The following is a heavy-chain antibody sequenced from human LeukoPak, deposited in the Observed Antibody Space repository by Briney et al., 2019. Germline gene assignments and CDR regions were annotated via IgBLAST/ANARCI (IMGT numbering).Heavy chain of an antibody. CDR2: INPSGGST. CDR1: GYTFSSYY. Sequence: ASVKVSCKASGYTFSSYYMHWVRQAPGQGLEWMGIINPSGGSTIYAQKFQGRVTLTRDTSTNTVYMELSSPRSDDTAVYYCARGDGYPTPSRNWFDPWGQGTLVTVSS. D-gene: IGHD5-24*01. V-gene: IGHV1-46*01. CDR3: ARGDGYPTPSRNWFDP. J-gene: IGHJ5*02.